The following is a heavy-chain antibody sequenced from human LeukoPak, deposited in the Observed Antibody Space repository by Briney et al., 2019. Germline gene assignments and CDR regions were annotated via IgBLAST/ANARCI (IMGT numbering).Heavy chain of an antibody. D-gene: IGHD3-16*02. V-gene: IGHV1-2*02. CDR2: INPNSGGT. J-gene: IGHJ3*02. CDR3: TSMITFGGVITDAFDI. CDR1: GYTFTGYY. Sequence: ASVKVSCKVSGYTFTGYYMHWVRQAPGQGLEWMGWINPNSGGTNYAQKFQGRVTMTRDTSISTAYMELSRLRSDDTAVYYCTSMITFGGVITDAFDIWGQGTMVTVSS.